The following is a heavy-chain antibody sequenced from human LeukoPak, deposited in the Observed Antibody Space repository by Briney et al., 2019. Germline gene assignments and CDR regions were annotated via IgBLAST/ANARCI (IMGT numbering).Heavy chain of an antibody. Sequence: GGSLRLPCAASGFTFSSYAMHWVRQAPGKGLEWVAVISYDGSNKYYADSVKGRFTISRDNSKNTLYLQMNSLRAEDTAVYYCARVNYYYYYGMDVWGQGTTVTVSS. CDR2: ISYDGSNK. CDR1: GFTFSSYA. CDR3: ARVNYYYYYGMDV. V-gene: IGHV3-30-3*01. J-gene: IGHJ6*02.